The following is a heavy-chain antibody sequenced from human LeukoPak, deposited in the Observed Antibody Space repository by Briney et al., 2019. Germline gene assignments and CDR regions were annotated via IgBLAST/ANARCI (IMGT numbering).Heavy chain of an antibody. V-gene: IGHV4-59*08. J-gene: IGHJ4*02. CDR2: IYYSGST. Sequence: GSLRLSCAASGFTFSSYSMNWVRQAPGKGLEWIGYIYYSGSTNYNPSLKSRVTISVDTSKNQFSLKLSSVTAADTAVYYCARHLGFGSGVAGTVGDYWGQGTLVTVSS. CDR3: ARHLGFGSGVAGTVGDY. CDR1: GFTFSSYS. D-gene: IGHD6-19*01.